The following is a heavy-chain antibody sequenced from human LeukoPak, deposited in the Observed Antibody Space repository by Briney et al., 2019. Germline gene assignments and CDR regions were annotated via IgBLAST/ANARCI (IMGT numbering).Heavy chain of an antibody. D-gene: IGHD6-13*01. V-gene: IGHV3-49*03. Sequence: GGSLRLSCTASGFTFGDYVMSWFRQAPGKGLEWVGFIRSKVYGGTTEYAASVNGRFSISRDDSKSIAYLQMNSLKTEDTGVYYCTRVRHSSSWGYYHYGMDVWGQGTTVTVSS. CDR1: GFTFGDYV. J-gene: IGHJ6*02. CDR3: TRVRHSSSWGYYHYGMDV. CDR2: IRSKVYGGTT.